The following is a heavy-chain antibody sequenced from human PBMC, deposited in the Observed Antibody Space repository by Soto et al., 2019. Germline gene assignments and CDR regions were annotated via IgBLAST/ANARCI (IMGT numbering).Heavy chain of an antibody. J-gene: IGHJ6*01. CDR1: GVSFSKYK. D-gene: IGHD4-17*01. Sequence: PGDSLKIACEGSGVSFSKYKTCCLRQMPGKGLEWMGIINPGDSDTRYSPSFQGQVTISAEKSISTAYLQWRTLKASDTAPYSWSTAYGGSKYYYHGMGGWGQGTTVTVS. V-gene: IGHV5-51*01. CDR2: INPGDSDT. CDR3: STAYGGSKYYYHGMGG.